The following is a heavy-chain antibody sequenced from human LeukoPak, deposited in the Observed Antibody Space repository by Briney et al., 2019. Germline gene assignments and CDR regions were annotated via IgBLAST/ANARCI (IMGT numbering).Heavy chain of an antibody. CDR3: ARSRITMVRGVMGEGLHFDY. V-gene: IGHV4-30-2*01. D-gene: IGHD3-10*01. Sequence: SETLSLTCAVSGGSISSGGYSWSWIRQPPGKGLEWIGYIYHSGSTYYNPSLKSRVTISVDRSKNQFSLKLSSVTAADTAVYYCARSRITMVRGVMGEGLHFDYWGQGTLVTVSS. CDR2: IYHSGST. J-gene: IGHJ4*02. CDR1: GGSISSGGYS.